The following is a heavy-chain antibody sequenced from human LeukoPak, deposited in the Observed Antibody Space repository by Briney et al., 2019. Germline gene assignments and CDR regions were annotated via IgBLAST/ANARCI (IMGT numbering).Heavy chain of an antibody. CDR3: VKNGWFDF. CDR1: GFAFSSQN. CDR2: ISTSGDSI. D-gene: IGHD2-8*01. J-gene: IGHJ5*01. Sequence: GGSLRLSCATSGFAFSSQNMNWARQAPGKGLEWVSWISTSGDSIKSADSVAGRFTIPRDNAKNSLYLQMNSLRVEDTAVYYCVKNGWFDFWGQGILVTVSS. V-gene: IGHV3-21*06.